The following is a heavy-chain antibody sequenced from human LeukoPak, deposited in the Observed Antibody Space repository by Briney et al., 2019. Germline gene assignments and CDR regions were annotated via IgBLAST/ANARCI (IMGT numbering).Heavy chain of an antibody. V-gene: IGHV1-2*02. D-gene: IGHD1-26*01. J-gene: IGHJ4*02. CDR2: INPNSGGT. CDR1: GYTFTGYY. Sequence: SVKVSCKASGYTFTGYYMHWVRQAPGQGVEWMGWINPNSGGTNYAQKFQGRVTMTRDTSISTAYMELSRLRSDDTAVYYCARDLLGELLYFDYWGQGTLVTVSS. CDR3: ARDLLGELLYFDY.